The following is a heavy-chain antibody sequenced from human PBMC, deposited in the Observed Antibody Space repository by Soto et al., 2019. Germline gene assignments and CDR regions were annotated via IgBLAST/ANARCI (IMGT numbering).Heavy chain of an antibody. CDR1: GFTVSSNY. D-gene: IGHD2-15*01. J-gene: IGHJ4*02. Sequence: EVQLVESGGGLVQPGGSLRLSCAASGFTVSSNYMSWVRQAPGQGLEWVSVIYSGGSTYYADSVKGRFTISRDNAENTLYLQMNSLSAEDTAAYYCARTCSGGTCSFDYWGQGTLVTVSS. CDR2: IYSGGST. CDR3: ARTCSGGTCSFDY. V-gene: IGHV3-66*01.